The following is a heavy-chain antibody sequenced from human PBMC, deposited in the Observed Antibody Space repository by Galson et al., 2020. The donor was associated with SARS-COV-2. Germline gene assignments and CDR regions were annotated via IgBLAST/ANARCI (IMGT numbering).Heavy chain of an antibody. V-gene: IGHV3-30*04. D-gene: IGHD6-13*01. CDR2: ITYSGGDN. J-gene: IGHJ4*02. CDR3: AREGEEAATCTCFDY. Sequence: GGSLRLSCAASGFTFSRYAMHWVRQAPGKGLEWVTLITYSGGDNYYADSVKGRFTISRDNSKNTLYLHMNSLRAEDTAVYYCAREGEEAATCTCFDYWGQGTLVTVSS. CDR1: GFTFSRYA.